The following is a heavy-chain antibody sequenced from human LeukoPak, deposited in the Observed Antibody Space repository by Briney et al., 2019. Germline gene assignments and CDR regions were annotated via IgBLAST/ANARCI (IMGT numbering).Heavy chain of an antibody. CDR3: ARVKGEVIGAFDI. Sequence: GGSLRLSCAASRFTFSSYGMHWVRQAPGKGLEWVAVISYDGNNRYYADSVKGRFTISSYNSKYTLYLQRNSLRAEDTAVYYCARVKGEVIGAFDIWGQGTMVTVSS. D-gene: IGHD3-16*01. V-gene: IGHV3-30*03. J-gene: IGHJ3*02. CDR2: ISYDGNNR. CDR1: RFTFSSYG.